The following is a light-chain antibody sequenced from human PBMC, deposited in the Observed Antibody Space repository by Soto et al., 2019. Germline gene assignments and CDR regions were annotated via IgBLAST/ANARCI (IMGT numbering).Light chain of an antibody. V-gene: IGLV2-8*01. Sequence: QSALTQPPSASGSPGQSVAISFTGTSSDVGGYNYVSWYQQHPGKAPKLMIYEVNKRPSGVPDRFSGSKSGNTASLTVSGLQAEDEAYYYCSSYAGSSNVFGTGTKVTVL. CDR2: EVN. J-gene: IGLJ1*01. CDR3: SSYAGSSNV. CDR1: SSDVGGYNY.